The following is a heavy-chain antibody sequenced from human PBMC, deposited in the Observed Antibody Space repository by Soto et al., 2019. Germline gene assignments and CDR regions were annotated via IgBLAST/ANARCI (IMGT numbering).Heavy chain of an antibody. J-gene: IGHJ6*02. CDR3: ATPDDVDYYYGMVV. CDR1: GFTFSDYY. Sequence: QVQLVESGGGLVKPGGSLRLSCAASGFTFSDYYMSWIRQAPGKGLEWVSYISSRGSTIYYADSLKCRFTISRDNAKNSLYLQMNSLRTEDTAVYYWATPDDVDYYYGMVVGGQGTTVTVSS. CDR2: ISSRGSTI. V-gene: IGHV3-11*01.